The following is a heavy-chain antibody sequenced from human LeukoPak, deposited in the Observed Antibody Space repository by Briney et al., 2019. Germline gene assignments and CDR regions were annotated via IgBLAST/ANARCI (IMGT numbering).Heavy chain of an antibody. CDR1: GFTFSTFG. D-gene: IGHD2-15*01. CDR2: ISYDGNNK. Sequence: GRSLRLSCAASGFTFSTFGMHWVRQAPGKGLEWVAGISYDGNNKNYADSVKGRFTISRDNSKNTLYLQMNSLRAEDTAVYFCAKVPCSGGSCYGVAYYYYGMDVWGQGTTVTVSS. CDR3: AKVPCSGGSCYGVAYYYYGMDV. V-gene: IGHV3-30*18. J-gene: IGHJ6*02.